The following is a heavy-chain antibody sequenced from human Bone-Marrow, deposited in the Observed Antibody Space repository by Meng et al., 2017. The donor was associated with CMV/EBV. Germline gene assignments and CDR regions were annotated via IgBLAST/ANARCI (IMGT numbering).Heavy chain of an antibody. Sequence: ETLSLTCAVYGGSFSGYYWSWIRQPPGKGLEWVSSISSSSSYIYYADSVKGRFTISRDNAKNSLYLQMNSLRAEDTAVYYCARVGGMGASKYWGQGTVLTVSS. V-gene: IGHV3-21*04. CDR3: ARVGGMGASKY. D-gene: IGHD1-26*01. CDR1: GGSFSGYY. CDR2: ISSSSSYI. J-gene: IGHJ4*02.